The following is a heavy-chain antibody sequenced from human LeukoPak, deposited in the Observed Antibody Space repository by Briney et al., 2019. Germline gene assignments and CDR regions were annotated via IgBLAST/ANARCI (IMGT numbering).Heavy chain of an antibody. J-gene: IGHJ3*02. CDR3: ARTLPIRGVIISAFDI. CDR2: VFSSGST. V-gene: IGHV4-59*11. CDR1: GDCISNPY. Sequence: SETLSLTCTVSGDCISNPYWNWIRQPPGKGLEWIGYVFSSGSTDCNPSLTSRVTISLDTSKNQFSLKLSSVTAADTAVYYCARTLPIRGVIISAFDIWGQGTMVTVSS. D-gene: IGHD3-10*01.